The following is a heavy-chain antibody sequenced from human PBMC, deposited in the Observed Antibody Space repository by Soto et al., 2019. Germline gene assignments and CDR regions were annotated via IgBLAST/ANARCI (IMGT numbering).Heavy chain of an antibody. V-gene: IGHV1-18*01. CDR1: SYSFTAYG. CDR2: ISCYNGKT. Sequence: SVKVSCKTSSYSFTAYGISLVRQAPGQGLEWMGWISCYNGKTKYAQKVQGRVTMTTDTSTSTAYMEVRSLRSDDTAIYYCARDAPPPELRFLEWHNYDYNGMDVWGQGSTVPVSS. CDR3: ARDAPPPELRFLEWHNYDYNGMDV. D-gene: IGHD3-3*01. J-gene: IGHJ6*02.